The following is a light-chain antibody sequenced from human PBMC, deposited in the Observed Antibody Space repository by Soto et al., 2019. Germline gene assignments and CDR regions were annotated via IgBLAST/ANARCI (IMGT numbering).Light chain of an antibody. Sequence: QSALTQPASVSGSPGQSLAISCTGTSSDVGYYDLVSWYQHHPGKAPKLIIFEGSKRPSGVSNRFSGSKSGNTASLTISGLHAEDEADYYCCSYGDSRVLFGGGTKLTVL. J-gene: IGLJ2*01. V-gene: IGLV2-23*01. CDR3: CSYGDSRVL. CDR1: SSDVGYYDL. CDR2: EGS.